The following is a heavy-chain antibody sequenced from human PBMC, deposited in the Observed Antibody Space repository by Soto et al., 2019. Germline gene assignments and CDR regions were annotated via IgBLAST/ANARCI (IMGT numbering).Heavy chain of an antibody. CDR3: ARVGWFASDGYVDY. CDR1: GFTFSDHY. J-gene: IGHJ4*02. Sequence: EVQLVESGGGLVQTGGSLRLSCAASGFTFSDHYMDWVRQAPGKGLEWVGRIRPKAFSYTTEYAASVEGRFTISRDDSKNSLYLQMNSLKTEDTAVYYCARVGWFASDGYVDYWGLGTLVTVSS. V-gene: IGHV3-72*01. D-gene: IGHD2-15*01. CDR2: IRPKAFSYTT.